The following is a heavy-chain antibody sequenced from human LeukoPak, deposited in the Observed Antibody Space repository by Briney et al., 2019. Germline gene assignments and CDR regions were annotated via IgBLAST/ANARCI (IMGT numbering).Heavy chain of an antibody. Sequence: GGSLRLSCAASGFTFSSYGMHWARQAPGKGLEWVAVISYDGSNKYYADSVKGRFTISRDNSKNTLYLQMNSLRAEDTAVYYCAKADNLAVVWDFWSGYYSYYGMDVWGQGTTVTVSS. D-gene: IGHD3-3*01. CDR3: AKADNLAVVWDFWSGYYSYYGMDV. CDR1: GFTFSSYG. J-gene: IGHJ6*02. CDR2: ISYDGSNK. V-gene: IGHV3-30*18.